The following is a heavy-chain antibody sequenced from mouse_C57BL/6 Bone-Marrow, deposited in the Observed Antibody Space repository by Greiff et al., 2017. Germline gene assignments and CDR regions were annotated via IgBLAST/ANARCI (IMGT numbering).Heavy chain of an antibody. CDR1: GFPITSGYY. J-gene: IGHJ3*01. CDR2: ITHSGET. D-gene: IGHD1-1*01. Sequence: QVQLQQSGPGLVKPSQSLFLTCSITGFPITSGYYWIWISQPPGKPLEWMGYITHSGETFYNPSLQSPLPITSDTSKNQFFLHLNSVTTEDTAMYYCSGDRDYGPWFAYWGQGTLVTVSA. CDR3: SGDRDYGPWFAY. V-gene: IGHV12-3*01.